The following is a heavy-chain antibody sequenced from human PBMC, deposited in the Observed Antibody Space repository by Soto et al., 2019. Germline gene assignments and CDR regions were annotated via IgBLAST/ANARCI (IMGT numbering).Heavy chain of an antibody. J-gene: IGHJ4*02. CDR1: GFMFSSYS. V-gene: IGHV3-30*18. CDR3: VKPLFYSDRWYFGY. CDR2: ISYDGTGR. D-gene: IGHD3-9*01. Sequence: GGSLRLSCAASGFMFSSYSMHWVRQAPGKGLEWVTAISYDGTGRYYADSVKGRFTSSRDNSKNTVYLQMNSLRAEDTAVYYCVKPLFYSDRWYFGYWGQGTPVTVSS.